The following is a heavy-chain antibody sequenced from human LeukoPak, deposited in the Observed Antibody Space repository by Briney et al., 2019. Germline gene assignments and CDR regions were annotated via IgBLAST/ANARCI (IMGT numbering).Heavy chain of an antibody. V-gene: IGHV3-21*01. CDR1: GFTFSSYA. J-gene: IGHJ6*03. CDR2: ISSSSSYI. CDR3: ARDSPGIAVAGTRGYYYYYYMDV. Sequence: GGSLRLSCAASGFTFSSYAMSWVRQAPGKGLEWVSSISSSSSYIYYADSVKGRFTISRDNAKNSLYLQMNSLRAEDTAVYYCARDSPGIAVAGTRGYYYYYYMDVWGKGTTVTVSS. D-gene: IGHD6-19*01.